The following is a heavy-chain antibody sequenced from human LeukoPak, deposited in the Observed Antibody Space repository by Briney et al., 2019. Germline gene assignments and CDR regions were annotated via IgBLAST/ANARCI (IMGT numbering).Heavy chain of an antibody. CDR3: ARTKEGHHYDLDY. CDR2: INPNSGGT. V-gene: IGHV1-2*02. Sequence: ASVKVSCKASGYTFTYFYIHWVRQAPGQGLEWMGWINPNSGGTNYAQKFQGRATMTRDTSISTAYMELSRLRSDDTAVYYCARTKEGHHYDLDYWGQGTLVTVSS. J-gene: IGHJ4*02. CDR1: GYTFTYFY. D-gene: IGHD3-3*01.